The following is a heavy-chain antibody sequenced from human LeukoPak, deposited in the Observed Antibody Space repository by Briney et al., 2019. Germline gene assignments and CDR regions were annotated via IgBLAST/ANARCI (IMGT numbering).Heavy chain of an antibody. Sequence: ASVKVSCKASGYTFTNYYIHWVRQAPGQGLEWMGIINPSGGSTIYAQKFQGRVTMTRDTSTSTVCMELSSLRSEDTAVYYCARDKGSGNDAFDIWGQGTMVTVPS. CDR3: ARDKGSGNDAFDI. CDR1: GYTFTNYY. V-gene: IGHV1-46*01. CDR2: INPSGGST. D-gene: IGHD1-1*01. J-gene: IGHJ3*02.